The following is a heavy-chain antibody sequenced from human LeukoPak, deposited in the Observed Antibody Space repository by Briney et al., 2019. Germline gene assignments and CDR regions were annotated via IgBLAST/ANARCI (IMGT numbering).Heavy chain of an antibody. V-gene: IGHV4-4*07. CDR2: IYTSGST. Sequence: PSETLSLTCTVSGGSISSYYWSWIRQPAGKGLEWIGRIYTSGSTNYNPSLKSRVTMSVDTSKNQFSLKLSSVTAADTAVYYCARSRGSGSYYNVGWFDPWGQGTLVTVSS. CDR1: GGSISSYY. CDR3: ARSRGSGSYYNVGWFDP. J-gene: IGHJ5*02. D-gene: IGHD3-10*01.